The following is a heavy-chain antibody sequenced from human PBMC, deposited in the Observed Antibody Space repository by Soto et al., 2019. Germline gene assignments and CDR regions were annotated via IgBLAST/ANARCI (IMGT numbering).Heavy chain of an antibody. Sequence: PGGSLRLSCAASGFTFSSYAMHWVRQAPGKGLEWVAVISYDGWNTYYADSVKGRFTISRDNSKNTVYLQMNSLRVEDTALYYCARESEAFDIWGQGTMVTVSS. CDR1: GFTFSSYA. V-gene: IGHV3-30*04. CDR3: ARESEAFDI. CDR2: ISYDGWNT. J-gene: IGHJ3*02.